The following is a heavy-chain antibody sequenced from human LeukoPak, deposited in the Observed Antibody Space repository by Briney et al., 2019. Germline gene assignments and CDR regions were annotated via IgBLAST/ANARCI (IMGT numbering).Heavy chain of an antibody. J-gene: IGHJ4*02. D-gene: IGHD2-21*02. CDR1: GGSISSHY. Sequence: SETLSLTCTVSGGSISSHYWSWIRQSPGKGLEWIGFMHYRGNTNSNPSLRSRVTISMDTSKNQFSLKMSSVTAADTAVYYCARGKGDGDYIDYWGQGTLVTVSS. CDR2: MHYRGNT. V-gene: IGHV4-59*11. CDR3: ARGKGDGDYIDY.